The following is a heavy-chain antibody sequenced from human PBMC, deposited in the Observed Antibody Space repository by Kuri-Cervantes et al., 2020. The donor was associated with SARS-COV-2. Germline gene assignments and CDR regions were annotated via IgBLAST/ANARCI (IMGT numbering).Heavy chain of an antibody. D-gene: IGHD2-2*01. CDR1: GFTFSSYA. CDR2: ISGSGGST. J-gene: IGHJ4*02. Sequence: LSLTCAASGFTFSSYAMSWVRQAPGKGLEWVSAISGSGGSTYYADSVKGRFTISRDNSKNTLYLQMNSLRAEDTAVYYCAKSRLYCSSTSCSATLYYFDYWGQGTLVTVSS. V-gene: IGHV3-23*01. CDR3: AKSRLYCSSTSCSATLYYFDY.